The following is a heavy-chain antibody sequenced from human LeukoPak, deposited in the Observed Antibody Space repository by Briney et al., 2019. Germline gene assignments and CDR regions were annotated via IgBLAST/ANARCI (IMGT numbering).Heavy chain of an antibody. V-gene: IGHV3-33*01. CDR3: ARDAQRGFDYSNSLQY. CDR2: IWSDGTNR. Sequence: PGGSLRLSCAATGFTFNHHGMHWVRQAPGKGLEWVAVIWSDGTNRYYTGSVKGRFTISRVDSRNTVYLQMNTLRPEDTGMYYCARDAQRGFDYSNSLQYWGQGTPVTVST. CDR1: GFTFNHHG. D-gene: IGHD4-11*01. J-gene: IGHJ4*02.